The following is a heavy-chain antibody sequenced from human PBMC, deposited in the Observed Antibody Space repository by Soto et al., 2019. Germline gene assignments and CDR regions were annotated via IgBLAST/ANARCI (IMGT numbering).Heavy chain of an antibody. J-gene: IGHJ2*01. V-gene: IGHV1-8*01. CDR3: ARGGRWLQIYWYFDL. D-gene: IGHD5-12*01. Sequence: QVQLVQSGAEVKRPGASVKVSYKASEYTFTSYDINWVRQATGQGLEWMGWMTPNTGDTGYAQKFQGRLTMTRYTSISTTYMELSSLRFDDTAIYYCARGGRWLQIYWYFDLWGRGTLVSVTS. CDR1: EYTFTSYD. CDR2: MTPNTGDT.